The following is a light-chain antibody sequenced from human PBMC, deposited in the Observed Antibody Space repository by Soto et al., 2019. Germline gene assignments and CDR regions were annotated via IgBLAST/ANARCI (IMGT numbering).Light chain of an antibody. CDR1: QSVSRSY. J-gene: IGKJ1*01. Sequence: DIVMTQSPDSLAVSQGDRATLSCRASQSVSRSYLGWYQQKPGQAPRLLMYGASIRAAGVPDRFSGSGSGTEFTLTISRLEPEDFTVYYCHHYETFGQGTKVDIK. CDR2: GAS. CDR3: HHYET. V-gene: IGKV3-20*01.